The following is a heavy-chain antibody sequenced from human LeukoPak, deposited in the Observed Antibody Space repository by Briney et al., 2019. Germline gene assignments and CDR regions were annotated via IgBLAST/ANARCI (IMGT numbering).Heavy chain of an antibody. CDR2: ISSSSGYI. Sequence: PGGSLRLSCAASGFTFSSYSMNWVRQAPGKGLEWVSSISSSSGYIYYADSVKGRFTISRDNAKNSLYLQMNSLRAEDTAVYYCARDRSGYSGYDFFDYWGQGALVTVSS. V-gene: IGHV3-21*01. CDR1: GFTFSSYS. D-gene: IGHD5-12*01. CDR3: ARDRSGYSGYDFFDY. J-gene: IGHJ4*02.